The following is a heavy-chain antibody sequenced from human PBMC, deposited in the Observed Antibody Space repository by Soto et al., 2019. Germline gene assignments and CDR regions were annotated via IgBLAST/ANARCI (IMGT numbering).Heavy chain of an antibody. V-gene: IGHV4-59*01. CDR2: INYSGNT. D-gene: IGHD2-15*01. CDR1: GGSMTTYY. J-gene: IGHJ5*02. CDR3: ARSYCRDGVRCNWFDP. Sequence: QVQLQESGPGLVKPSETLSLTCTVSGGSMTTYYWGWIRQPPGKGLEWIGYINYSGNTKYNSSLKSRVTISVDTSKNQFSLKLTSVTAADTAVYYCARSYCRDGVRCNWFDPWGQGTLVTVS.